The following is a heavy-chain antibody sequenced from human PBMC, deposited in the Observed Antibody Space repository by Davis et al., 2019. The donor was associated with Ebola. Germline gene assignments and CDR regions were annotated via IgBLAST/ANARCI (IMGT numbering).Heavy chain of an antibody. D-gene: IGHD5-18*01. CDR1: GGTFSSYA. J-gene: IGHJ3*02. V-gene: IGHV1-2*02. CDR3: ARARRAMVPCDI. CDR2: INPNSGGT. Sequence: ASVKVSCKASGGTFSSYAISWVRQAPGQGLEWIGWINPNSGGTNYAQKFQGRVTMTRDTSISTAYMELSRLRSDDTAVYYCARARRAMVPCDIWGQGTMVTVSS.